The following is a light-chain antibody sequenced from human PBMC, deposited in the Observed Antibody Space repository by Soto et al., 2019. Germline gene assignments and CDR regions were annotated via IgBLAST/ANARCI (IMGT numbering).Light chain of an antibody. J-gene: IGKJ1*01. CDR2: GAS. CDR1: QSVSNNY. V-gene: IGKV3-20*01. Sequence: EIVLTQSPGTLSLSTGERATLPCRASQSVSNNYLAWYQQKPGQAPRLLIYGASNRATGIPDRFSGSGSGTDFTLTISRLEPEDFAVYYCQQYGSSGTFGQGTKVDI. CDR3: QQYGSSGT.